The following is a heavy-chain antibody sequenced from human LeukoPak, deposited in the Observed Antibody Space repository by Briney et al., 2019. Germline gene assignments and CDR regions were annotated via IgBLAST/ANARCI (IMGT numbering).Heavy chain of an antibody. CDR1: GDSFSNNRAA. V-gene: IGHV6-1*01. CDR3: ARGGSGWYLDY. CDR2: TYYRSKWYN. D-gene: IGHD6-19*01. Sequence: SQTLSLTCALSGDSFSNNRAAWNWLRQSPSRGLEWLGRTYYRSKWYNDYVVSVKSRMTINPDTSKNQFSLQLNSVTPEDTAVYYCARGGSGWYLDYWGQGTLVTVSS. J-gene: IGHJ4*02.